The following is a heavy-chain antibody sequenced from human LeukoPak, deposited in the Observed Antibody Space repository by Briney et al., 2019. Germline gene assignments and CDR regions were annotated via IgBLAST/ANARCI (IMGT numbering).Heavy chain of an antibody. CDR3: AKDKSRSVRGVIFPSFDY. V-gene: IGHV3-9*01. J-gene: IGHJ4*02. CDR1: GFTFDDYA. D-gene: IGHD3-10*01. CDR2: ISWNSGSI. Sequence: GRSLRLSCAASGFTFDDYAMHWVRQAPGKGLEWVSGISWNSGSIGYADSVKGRFTVSRDNAKNSLYLQMNSLRAEDTALYYCAKDKSRSVRGVIFPSFDYWGQGTLVTVSS.